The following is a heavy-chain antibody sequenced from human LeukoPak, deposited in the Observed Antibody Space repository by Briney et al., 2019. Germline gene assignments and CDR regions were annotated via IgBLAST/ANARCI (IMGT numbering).Heavy chain of an antibody. D-gene: IGHD4-17*01. J-gene: IGHJ4*02. V-gene: IGHV4-61*02. CDR3: ARETTDRFDY. Sequence: SQTLSLTCTVSGGSISSGSYYWNWIWQPAGKGLEWIGRIYTSGSTNYNPSLKSRVTVSVDTSKNQFSLKLSSVTAADTAVYYCARETTDRFDYWGQGTLVTVSS. CDR1: GGSISSGSYY. CDR2: IYTSGST.